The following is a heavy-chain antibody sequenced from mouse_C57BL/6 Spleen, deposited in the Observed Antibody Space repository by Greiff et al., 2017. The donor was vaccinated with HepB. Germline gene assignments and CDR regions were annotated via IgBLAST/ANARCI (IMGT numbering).Heavy chain of an antibody. CDR3: ACQTDQARFWFAY. J-gene: IGHJ3*01. CDR1: GYTFTSYW. V-gene: IGHV1-74*01. CDR2: IHPSDGDT. Sequence: VQLQQPGAELVKPGASVKLSCKASGYTFTSYWMHWVKQRPGQGLEWIGRIHPSDGDTKYNQKFKGKATLTVDTSSSTAYLQLSSLTSEDSAVYVCACQTDQARFWFAYWGQGTLVTVSA. D-gene: IGHD3-2*02.